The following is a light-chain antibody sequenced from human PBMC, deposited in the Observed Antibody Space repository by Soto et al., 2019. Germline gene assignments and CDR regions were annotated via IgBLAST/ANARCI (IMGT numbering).Light chain of an antibody. CDR1: QSISSY. CDR3: QRSFSTPLT. CDR2: AAS. V-gene: IGKV1-39*01. Sequence: DIQMTQSPSSLSASVGDRVTITCRASQSISSYLHWYQEKPGKAPKLLIYAASSLQSGVPSRCSGSGSGTDFTVTISSLQPEDFATYYCQRSFSTPLTVGGGTKVEIK. J-gene: IGKJ4*01.